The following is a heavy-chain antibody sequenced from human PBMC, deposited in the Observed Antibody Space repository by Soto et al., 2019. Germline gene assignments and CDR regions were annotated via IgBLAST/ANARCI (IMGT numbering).Heavy chain of an antibody. D-gene: IGHD3-3*02. CDR3: ARGRWPHLWGDY. J-gene: IGHJ4*02. V-gene: IGHV1-18*01. CDR2: ISAYNGNT. CDR1: GYTFSDYG. Sequence: QVQLVQSGAEVKKPGASVKVSCKASGYTFSDYGFSWVRQAPGQGLEWMAWISAYNGNTNFAQKFQDRVTMTTDTSTSTAYMELRSLRSDDTAVYYCARGRWPHLWGDYWGQGTLVTVSS.